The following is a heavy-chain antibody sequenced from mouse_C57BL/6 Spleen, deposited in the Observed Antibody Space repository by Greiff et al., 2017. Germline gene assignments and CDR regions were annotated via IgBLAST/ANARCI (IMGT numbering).Heavy chain of an antibody. Sequence: QVQLQQPGAELVKPGASVKLSCKASGYTFTSYWMHWVKQRPGQGLEWIGMIHPNSGSTNYNEKFKSKATLTVDKSSSTAYMQLSSLTSEDSAVYYCARRGPNDNLDYWGQGTTLTVSS. D-gene: IGHD1-3*01. CDR3: ARRGPNDNLDY. V-gene: IGHV1-64*01. CDR2: IHPNSGST. J-gene: IGHJ2*01. CDR1: GYTFTSYW.